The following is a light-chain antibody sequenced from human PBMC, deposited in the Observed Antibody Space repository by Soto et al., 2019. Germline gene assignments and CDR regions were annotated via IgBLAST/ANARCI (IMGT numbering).Light chain of an antibody. CDR2: AAS. CDR3: QHLNSCPLT. J-gene: IGKJ4*01. Sequence: DIQLTQSPSFLSASVGDRVIITCRASQGISSYLGWYQQKPGKAPKLLIYAASTLQGWVPSRFSGSGSGTEFTLTISSLQPEDFASYFCQHLNSCPLTFGGGIKVVIK. V-gene: IGKV1-9*01. CDR1: QGISSY.